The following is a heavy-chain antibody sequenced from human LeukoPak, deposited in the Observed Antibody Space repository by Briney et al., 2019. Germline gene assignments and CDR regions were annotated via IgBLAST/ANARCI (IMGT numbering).Heavy chain of an antibody. CDR2: ISSSGSTI. CDR3: ARAPGSSDY. CDR1: GFTFSSYE. J-gene: IGHJ4*02. D-gene: IGHD3-10*01. Sequence: GGSLRLSCAASGFTFSSYEMNWVRQAPGKGLEWVSYISSSGSTIYYADSVKGRFTISRDNAKDSLYLQMNSLRAEDTAVYYCARAPGSSDYWGQGTLVTVSS. V-gene: IGHV3-48*03.